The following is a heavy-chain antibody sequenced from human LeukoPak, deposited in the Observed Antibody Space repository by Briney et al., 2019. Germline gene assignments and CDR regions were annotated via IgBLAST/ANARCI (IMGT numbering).Heavy chain of an antibody. D-gene: IGHD6-6*01. Sequence: ASVKVSCKASGYTFTGYYIHWVRQAPGQGLEWMGWIYPYSGDTNYAQNFQGRVTMTRDTSISTAYMELSSLKSDDTAVYYCARNRNSRSSLDIWGQGTMLTVSS. J-gene: IGHJ3*02. CDR1: GYTFTGYY. CDR2: IYPYSGDT. V-gene: IGHV1-2*02. CDR3: ARNRNSRSSLDI.